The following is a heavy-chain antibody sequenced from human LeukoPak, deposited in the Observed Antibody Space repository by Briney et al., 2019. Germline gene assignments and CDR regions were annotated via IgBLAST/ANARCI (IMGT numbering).Heavy chain of an antibody. CDR2: ISSSSSYI. V-gene: IGHV3-21*01. J-gene: IGHJ6*03. CDR3: ARSSDYSRSGYYYYYMDV. D-gene: IGHD4-11*01. CDR1: GFPFSSHG. Sequence: GGSLRLSCAGSGFPFSSHGMNWVRQAPGKGLEWVSSISSSSSYIYYADSVKGRFTISRDNAKNSLYLQMNSLRAEDTAVYYCARSSDYSRSGYYYYYMDVWGKGTTVTVSS.